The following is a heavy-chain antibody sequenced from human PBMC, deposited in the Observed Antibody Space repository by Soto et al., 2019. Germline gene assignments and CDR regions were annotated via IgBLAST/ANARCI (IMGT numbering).Heavy chain of an antibody. D-gene: IGHD6-13*01. CDR3: ARKGDSITWYRSWYFDL. CDR1: GGSFSGYY. J-gene: IGHJ2*01. Sequence: SETLSLTCAVYGGSFSGYYWSWIRQAPGKGLEWIGEIHHSGITNYDPSLKSRVTISVDTSKNQFSLKLSSVTAADTAVYYCARKGDSITWYRSWYFDLWGRGTLVTSPQ. V-gene: IGHV4-34*01. CDR2: IHHSGIT.